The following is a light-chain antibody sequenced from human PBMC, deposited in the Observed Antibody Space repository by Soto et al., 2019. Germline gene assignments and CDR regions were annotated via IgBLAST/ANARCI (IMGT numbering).Light chain of an antibody. CDR3: MQSIQVPWT. CDR1: QSLLDSDGRTY. CDR2: EVA. Sequence: IMMTQSPLSLSVTPGQPASISCKSSQSLLDSDGRTYVYWMLQKPGQPPQLLIYEVAYRLSGVPDRISGSGSGTDFTLKISRVAADAAGVYYCMQSIQVPWTFGQGTKVEI. V-gene: IGKV2D-29*01. J-gene: IGKJ1*01.